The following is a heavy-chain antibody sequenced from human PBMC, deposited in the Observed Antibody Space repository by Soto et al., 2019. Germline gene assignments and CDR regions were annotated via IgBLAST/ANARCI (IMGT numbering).Heavy chain of an antibody. CDR2: TSTFNGEA. J-gene: IGHJ4*02. V-gene: IGHV1-18*01. Sequence: QVQLVQSGAEVKKPGASVKVSCKASGYSFTSTGISWVRQAPGHWPDWMGWTSTFNGEAKYAQKLQGRVTMTTDTSTTTAYMELRSLTSDDTAVYYCARDLDGSGSYFTDYWGQGPLVTVAS. CDR1: GYSFTSTG. CDR3: ARDLDGSGSYFTDY. D-gene: IGHD3-10*01.